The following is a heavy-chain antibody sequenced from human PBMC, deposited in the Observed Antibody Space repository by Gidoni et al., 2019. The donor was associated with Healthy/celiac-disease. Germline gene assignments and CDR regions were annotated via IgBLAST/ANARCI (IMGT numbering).Heavy chain of an antibody. D-gene: IGHD6-19*01. CDR3: ARRGAVAGIVNYYYYYGMDV. CDR1: GGSISSYY. V-gene: IGHV4-59*08. Sequence: QVQLQESGPGLVKPSETLSLTCTVSGGSISSYYWSWIRKPPGKVLEWIGYIYYSGSTNYNPSLKSRVTRSVDTSKNQFSLKLSSVTAADTAGYYCARRGAVAGIVNYYYYYGMDVWGQGTTVTVSS. CDR2: IYYSGST. J-gene: IGHJ6*02.